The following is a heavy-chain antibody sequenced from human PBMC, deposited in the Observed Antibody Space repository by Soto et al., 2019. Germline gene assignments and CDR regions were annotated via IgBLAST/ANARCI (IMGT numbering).Heavy chain of an antibody. CDR1: GYTFTTYD. J-gene: IGHJ4*02. CDR3: ARLGGYCSGGRCYLTREIDY. V-gene: IGHV1-18*01. D-gene: IGHD2-15*01. Sequence: QIQLVQSGAEVKKPGASVKVSCKTSGYTFTTYDITWVRQAPGQGLEWMGRISAYNGNTDYAQKLQGRITMTTDTSTSTAYMELRSLRSDDTAVYYCARLGGYCSGGRCYLTREIDYWGQGTLVTVSS. CDR2: ISAYNGNT.